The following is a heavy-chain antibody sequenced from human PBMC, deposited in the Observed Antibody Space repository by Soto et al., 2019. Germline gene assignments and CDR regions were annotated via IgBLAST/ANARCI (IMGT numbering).Heavy chain of an antibody. Sequence: QVHLVQSGAEVKRPGDSVKVSCQASGYTFTDYHIHWVRQAPGQGLEWMGRVTPRSGEVYYSPKFQGRVTLTRDTSISTAYMELTTLKFDDTAVFYRARVPILGPTGDFDYWGQGTLATVSS. V-gene: IGHV1-2*02. CDR1: GYTFTDYH. J-gene: IGHJ4*02. D-gene: IGHD1-26*01. CDR3: ARVPILGPTGDFDY. CDR2: VTPRSGEV.